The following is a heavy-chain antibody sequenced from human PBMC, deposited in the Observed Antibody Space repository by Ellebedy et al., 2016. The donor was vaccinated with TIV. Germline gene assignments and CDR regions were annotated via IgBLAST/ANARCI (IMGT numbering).Heavy chain of an antibody. Sequence: ASVKVSXXASGYTFTGYYIHWVRQAPGQGLEWMGWINPNSGGTNYTQKFQGWVTMTRETSISTAYMELRGLRSDDTAVYYCVTFRDSSGWYEDNWGQGTLVTVSS. V-gene: IGHV1-2*04. CDR3: VTFRDSSGWYEDN. CDR1: GYTFTGYY. J-gene: IGHJ4*02. D-gene: IGHD6-19*01. CDR2: INPNSGGT.